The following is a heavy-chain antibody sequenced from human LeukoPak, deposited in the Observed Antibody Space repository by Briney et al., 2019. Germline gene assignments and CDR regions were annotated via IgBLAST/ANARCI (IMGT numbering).Heavy chain of an antibody. D-gene: IGHD3-16*01. J-gene: IGHJ4*02. Sequence: PGRSLRLSCAASGFPFDDFAKHWVRQAPGKGLEWVSGISWSTGTTGYATSVKGRFTISSDSARNSLYLQMDSLRVEDTALYYCAKSGRKYYPVLGLAFWGQGTLVTVSS. V-gene: IGHV3-9*01. CDR2: ISWSTGTT. CDR3: AKSGRKYYPVLGLAF. CDR1: GFPFDDFA.